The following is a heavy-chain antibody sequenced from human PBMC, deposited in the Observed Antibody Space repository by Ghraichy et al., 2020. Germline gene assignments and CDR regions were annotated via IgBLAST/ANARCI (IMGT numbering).Heavy chain of an antibody. CDR2: IKQDGSEK. CDR1: GFTFSDYW. Sequence: GGSLRLSCAASGFTFSDYWMSWVRQAPGKGLEWVANIKQDGSEKSYVGSVEGRFTISRDNAKKSLYLQMNSLRAEDKAVYYCARCRRLPFYFDYWGQGTLVTVSS. V-gene: IGHV3-7*03. J-gene: IGHJ4*02. CDR3: ARCRRLPFYFDY.